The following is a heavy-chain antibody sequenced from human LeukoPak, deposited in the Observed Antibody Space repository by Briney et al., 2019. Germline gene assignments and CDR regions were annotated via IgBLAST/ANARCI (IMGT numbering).Heavy chain of an antibody. CDR1: GFTFSSYA. CDR2: ISSSSSYI. J-gene: IGHJ4*02. D-gene: IGHD6-19*01. V-gene: IGHV3-21*01. CDR3: ARVSRYSSGSFDY. Sequence: PGGSLRLSCAASGFTFSSYAMHWVRQAPGKGLEWVSSISSSSSYIYYADSVKGRFTISRDNAKNSLYLQMNSLRAEDTAVYYCARVSRYSSGSFDYWGQGTLVTVSS.